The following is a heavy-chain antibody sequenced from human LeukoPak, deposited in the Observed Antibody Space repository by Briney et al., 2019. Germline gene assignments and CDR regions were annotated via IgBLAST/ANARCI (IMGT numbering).Heavy chain of an antibody. CDR3: ARAGWMATISHPLDY. Sequence: GGSLRLSCAASGLTFSSYAMHWVRQAPGKGLEWVAVISYDGSNDHYADSVKGRFTISRDHSKNTLYLQMNSLRAADTAVYYCARAGWMATISHPLDYWGQGTLVTVSS. CDR1: GLTFSSYA. J-gene: IGHJ4*02. D-gene: IGHD5-24*01. V-gene: IGHV3-30-3*01. CDR2: ISYDGSND.